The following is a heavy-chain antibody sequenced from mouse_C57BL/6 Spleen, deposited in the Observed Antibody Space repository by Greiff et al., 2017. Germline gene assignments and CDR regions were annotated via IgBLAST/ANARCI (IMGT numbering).Heavy chain of an antibody. CDR2: INPSNGGT. CDR3: ARGALYSNYYFDY. J-gene: IGHJ2*01. Sequence: QVQLQQPGTELVKPGASVKLSCKASGYTFTSYWMHWVKQRPGQGLEWIGNINPSNGGTNYNEKFKCKATLTVDKSSSTAYMQLSSLTSADSAVYYCARGALYSNYYFDYWGQGTTLTVSS. V-gene: IGHV1-53*01. D-gene: IGHD2-5*01. CDR1: GYTFTSYW.